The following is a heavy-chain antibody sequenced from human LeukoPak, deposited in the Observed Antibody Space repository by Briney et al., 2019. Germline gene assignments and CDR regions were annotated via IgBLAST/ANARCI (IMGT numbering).Heavy chain of an antibody. D-gene: IGHD1-26*01. Sequence: PGGSLRLSCAAFGFTVSSNYMSWVRQAPGKGLEWVSVIYSGGSTYYADSVKGRFTISRDNSKNTLYLQMNSLRAEDTAMYYCARDWDSSYYFDYWGQGTLVTVSS. J-gene: IGHJ4*02. CDR2: IYSGGST. CDR1: GFTVSSNY. V-gene: IGHV3-66*02. CDR3: ARDWDSSYYFDY.